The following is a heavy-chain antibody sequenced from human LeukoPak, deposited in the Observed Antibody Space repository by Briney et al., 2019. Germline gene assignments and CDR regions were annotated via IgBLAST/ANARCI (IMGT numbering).Heavy chain of an antibody. J-gene: IGHJ4*02. D-gene: IGHD5-12*01. CDR1: GFTVTTNY. CDR2: IYSGGGT. CDR3: ARGWDSGYDPIDY. Sequence: GGSLRLSCAASGFTVTTNYMTWVRQAPGKGLEWVSIIYSGGGTYYADSVKGRFTISRDNSKNTLYLQMNSLRVEDTALYYCARGWDSGYDPIDYWGQGTLVTVSS. V-gene: IGHV3-66*01.